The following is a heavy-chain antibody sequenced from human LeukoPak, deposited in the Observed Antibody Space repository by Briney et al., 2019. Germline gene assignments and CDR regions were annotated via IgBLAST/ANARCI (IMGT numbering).Heavy chain of an antibody. CDR2: INPNSGGT. V-gene: IGHV1-2*02. CDR1: GYTFTGYY. CDR3: ARAERIAAAGIKGDYYYMDV. D-gene: IGHD6-13*01. Sequence: GASVKVSCKASGYTFTGYYMHWVRQAPGQGLEWMGWINPNSGGTNYAQTFQGRVTMTRDTSISTAYMELSRLRSDDTAVYYCARAERIAAAGIKGDYYYMDVWGKGTTVTVSS. J-gene: IGHJ6*03.